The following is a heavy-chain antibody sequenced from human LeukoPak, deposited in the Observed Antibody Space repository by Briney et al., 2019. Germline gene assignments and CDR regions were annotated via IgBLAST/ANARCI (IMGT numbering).Heavy chain of an antibody. V-gene: IGHV4-59*08. J-gene: IGHJ4*02. D-gene: IGHD1-26*01. CDR1: GGSISPYY. Sequence: TSETLSLTCTASGGSISPYYWSWIRQPPGKGLEWIGYIYYSGSTNYNPSLKSRVTISVDTSKNQSSLKLSSVTAADTAMYYCARHGGGGESYPRVFDYWGRGNLVTVSS. CDR3: ARHGGGGESYPRVFDY. CDR2: IYYSGST.